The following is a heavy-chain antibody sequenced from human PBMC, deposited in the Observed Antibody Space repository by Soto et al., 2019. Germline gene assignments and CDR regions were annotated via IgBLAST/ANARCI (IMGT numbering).Heavy chain of an antibody. CDR1: GGNFRSQSIS. V-gene: IGHV1-69*08. D-gene: IGHD6-13*01. J-gene: IGHJ6*02. CDR3: ARDRDVAAAGTVETKYYYGMDV. Sequence: QVQLVQSGAEVKKPGSSVKVSCKASGGNFRSQSISISWVRQAPGQGLEWMGRAIPVLGVANYAQKIQGRATSTADKCTRTVYMELSRLRAEDTAVYYCARDRDVAAAGTVETKYYYGMDVWGQGTTVTVSS. CDR2: AIPVLGVA.